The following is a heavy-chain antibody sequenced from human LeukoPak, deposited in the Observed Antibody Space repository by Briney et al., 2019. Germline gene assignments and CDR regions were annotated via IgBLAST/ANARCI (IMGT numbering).Heavy chain of an antibody. CDR3: ARVVAATYYYYYMDV. CDR1: GGTFSSYA. D-gene: IGHD2-15*01. J-gene: IGHJ6*03. V-gene: IGHV1-69*06. Sequence: SVKVSCKASGGTFSSYAISWVRQAPGQGREWMGGIIPIFGTANYAQKFQGRVTITADKSTSTAYMELSSLRSEDTAVYYCARVVAATYYYYYMDVWGKGTTVTVSS. CDR2: IIPIFGTA.